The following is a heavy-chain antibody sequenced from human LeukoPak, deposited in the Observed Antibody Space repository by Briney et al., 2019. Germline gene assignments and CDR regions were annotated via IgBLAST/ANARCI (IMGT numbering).Heavy chain of an antibody. CDR3: ARDMCSAGYRRNLCGDHYGMDV. CDR1: GFAFSKHV. J-gene: IGHJ6*02. D-gene: IGHD2-21*02. Sequence: PGRPLRLSCAASGFAFSKHVMYWVRLAPGKGLEWVALIWSDGSEEYYGGSVEGRFTISRDNSKNTLYLQMNSLRAEDTGVYYCARDMCSAGYRRNLCGDHYGMDVWGQGTTVTVSS. CDR2: IWSDGSEE. V-gene: IGHV3-33*07.